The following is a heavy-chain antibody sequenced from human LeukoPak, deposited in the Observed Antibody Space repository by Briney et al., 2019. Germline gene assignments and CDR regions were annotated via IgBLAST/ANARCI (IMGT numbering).Heavy chain of an antibody. V-gene: IGHV4-39*07. D-gene: IGHD3-3*01. CDR2: IYYSGST. Sequence: SETLSLTCAISGGSISGTPYYWGWIRQPPGKGLEWIGSIYYSGSTYYNPSLKSRLTISVDTSKNQFSLKLSSVTAADTAVYYCARASTIFGHFAYWRRGTLVTVSS. CDR1: GGSISGTPYY. J-gene: IGHJ4*02. CDR3: ARASTIFGHFAY.